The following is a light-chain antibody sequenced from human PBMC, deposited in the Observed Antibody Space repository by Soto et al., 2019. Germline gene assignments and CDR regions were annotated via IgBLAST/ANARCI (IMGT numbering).Light chain of an antibody. Sequence: QSVLTQPPSVSGAPGQRVTIYCTGSSSNIGAGYDVHWYQQLPRTVPKLLIYGNSNRPSGVPDRFSGSKSGTSASLAITGLQAEDEADYYCQSYDSSLSGVVFGGGTKVTVL. CDR1: SSNIGAGYD. CDR3: QSYDSSLSGVV. J-gene: IGLJ2*01. CDR2: GNS. V-gene: IGLV1-40*01.